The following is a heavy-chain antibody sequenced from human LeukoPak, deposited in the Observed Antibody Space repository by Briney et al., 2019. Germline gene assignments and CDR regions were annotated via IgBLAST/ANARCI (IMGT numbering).Heavy chain of an antibody. V-gene: IGHV4-39*07. J-gene: IGHJ4*02. Sequence: SETLSLTCTVSVGSISSSSYYWGWIRQPPGKGLEWIGSIYYSGSTYYNPSLKSRVTISVDTSKNQFSLKLSSVTAADTAVYYCARDVYGSGSPDYWGQGTLVTVSS. CDR2: IYYSGST. CDR3: ARDVYGSGSPDY. CDR1: VGSISSSSYY. D-gene: IGHD3-10*01.